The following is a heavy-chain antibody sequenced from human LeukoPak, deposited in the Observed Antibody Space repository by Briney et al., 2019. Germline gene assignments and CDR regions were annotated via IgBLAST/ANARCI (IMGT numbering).Heavy chain of an antibody. CDR2: FYTSGTT. V-gene: IGHV4-4*07. CDR1: GGSISSYS. Sequence: PSETLSLTCSVSGGSISSYSWNWIRQPAGKGLEWTGRFYTSGTTNYNPSLKSRVTMSIDTSKNQVSLKMRSVTAADTAVYYCARTVVTLDWYFDLWGRGTLVSVSS. CDR3: ARTVVTLDWYFDL. D-gene: IGHD4-23*01. J-gene: IGHJ2*01.